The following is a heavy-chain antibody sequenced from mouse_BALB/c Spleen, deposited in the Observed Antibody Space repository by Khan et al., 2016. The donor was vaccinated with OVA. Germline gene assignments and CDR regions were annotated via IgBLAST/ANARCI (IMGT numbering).Heavy chain of an antibody. J-gene: IGHJ4*01. CDR3: AREYRPTIGTYYAMDY. CDR1: GFSLTSYG. CDR2: IWAGGST. V-gene: IGHV2-9*02. D-gene: IGHD2-14*01. Sequence: VQLQESGPGLVAPSQSLSITCTVSGFSLTSYGVHWVRQPPGKGLEWLGVIWAGGSTNYNSALMSRLSISKDNSKSQVFLKMNSLQTDDTAMYYCAREYRPTIGTYYAMDYWGQGTSVTVSS.